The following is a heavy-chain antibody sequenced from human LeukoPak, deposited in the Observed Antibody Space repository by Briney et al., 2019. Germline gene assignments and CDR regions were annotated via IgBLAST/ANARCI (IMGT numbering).Heavy chain of an antibody. CDR2: IGKNGNLV. CDR1: GLTFSDFY. Sequence: GGSLRLSCAASGLTFSDFYMSWVRQAPGKGLEWISYIGKNGNLVDYADSVKGRFTVSRDNTKNLMFLQMNSLRAEDTAVYYCATDTNLVDLIQGDGHEDENFDRWGQGTMVTVS. D-gene: IGHD1-26*01. J-gene: IGHJ3*02. V-gene: IGHV3-11*01. CDR3: ATDTNLVDLIQGDGHEDENFDR.